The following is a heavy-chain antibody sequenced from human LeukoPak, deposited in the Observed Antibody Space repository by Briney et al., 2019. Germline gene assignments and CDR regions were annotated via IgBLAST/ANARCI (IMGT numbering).Heavy chain of an antibody. Sequence: GGSLRLSCAASGFRFNTYWMSWVRQAPGKGLEWVANIKQDGNEKYYADSVKGRFTISRDNAKNSLYLQMNSLRAEDTAIYYCARDQYGSGDGYYMDVWGKGTTVTISS. CDR3: ARDQYGSGDGYYMDV. D-gene: IGHD3-10*01. CDR1: GFRFNTYW. J-gene: IGHJ6*03. CDR2: IKQDGNEK. V-gene: IGHV3-7*01.